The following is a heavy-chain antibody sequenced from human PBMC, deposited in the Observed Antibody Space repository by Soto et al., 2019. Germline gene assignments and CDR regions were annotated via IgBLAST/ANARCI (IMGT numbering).Heavy chain of an antibody. D-gene: IGHD2-15*01. CDR3: AKKPVVVVAASDDY. CDR1: GFTFSSYA. Sequence: EVQLLESGGGLVQPGGSLRLSCAASGFTFSSYAMSWVRQAPGKGLEWVSAISGSGGSTYYADSVKGRFTISRDNSKYTLYLQMNSLRAEDTAVYYCAKKPVVVVAASDDYWGQGTLVTVSS. CDR2: ISGSGGST. J-gene: IGHJ4*02. V-gene: IGHV3-23*01.